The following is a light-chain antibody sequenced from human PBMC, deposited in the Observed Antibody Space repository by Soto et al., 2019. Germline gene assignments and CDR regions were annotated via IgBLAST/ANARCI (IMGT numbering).Light chain of an antibody. J-gene: IGKJ4*01. V-gene: IGKV3D-7*01. Sequence: PGYRVPLSFRASQTVSSSSLTWCQQKPGQAPGLLIYGASTRATAIPARFSGSGSGTDFTLTVSSLQPEDFAVYYCQHDYNLLTFGGGTKVDIK. CDR2: GAS. CDR1: QTVSSSS. CDR3: QHDYNLLT.